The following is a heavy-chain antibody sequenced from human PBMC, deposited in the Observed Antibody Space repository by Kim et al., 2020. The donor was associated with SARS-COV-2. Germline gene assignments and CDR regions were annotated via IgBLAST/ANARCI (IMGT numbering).Heavy chain of an antibody. Sequence: GGYLRLSCAASGFTFSSYSMNWVRQAPGKGLEWVSYISSSSSTIYYADSVKGRFTISRDNAKNSLYLQMNSLRDEDTAVYYCARDRDYYDSSGYYQLRGYYYYYGMDVWGQGTTVTVSS. CDR1: GFTFSSYS. V-gene: IGHV3-48*02. CDR3: ARDRDYYDSSGYYQLRGYYYYYGMDV. J-gene: IGHJ6*02. D-gene: IGHD3-22*01. CDR2: ISSSSSTI.